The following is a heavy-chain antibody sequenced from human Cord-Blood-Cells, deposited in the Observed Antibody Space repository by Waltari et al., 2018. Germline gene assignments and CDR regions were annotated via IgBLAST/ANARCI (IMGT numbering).Heavy chain of an antibody. CDR2: IVVGSGNT. J-gene: IGHJ4*02. CDR1: GFTFTSSA. Sequence: QMQLVQSGPEVKKHGTSVKVSCKASGFTFTSSAVPWVRQARGQRLEWIGWIVVGSGNTNYAQKFQERVTITRDMSTSTAYMELSSLRSEDTAVYYCAAPGDGDYWGQGTLVTVSS. D-gene: IGHD3-16*01. CDR3: AAPGDGDY. V-gene: IGHV1-58*01.